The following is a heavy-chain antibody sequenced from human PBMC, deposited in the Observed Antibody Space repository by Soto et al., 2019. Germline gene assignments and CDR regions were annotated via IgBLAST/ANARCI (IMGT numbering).Heavy chain of an antibody. V-gene: IGHV3-23*01. CDR2: ISGSGGST. CDR3: CKRITLFDY. D-gene: IGHD1-20*01. J-gene: IGHJ4*02. CDR1: GFTFSSYA. Sequence: VGSLRLSCAASGFTFSSYAMSWVRQAPGKGLEWVSAISGSGGSTYYADSVKGRFTISRDNSKNTLYLQMNSLRAEDTAVYYWCKRITLFDYWGQGTLVTVSS.